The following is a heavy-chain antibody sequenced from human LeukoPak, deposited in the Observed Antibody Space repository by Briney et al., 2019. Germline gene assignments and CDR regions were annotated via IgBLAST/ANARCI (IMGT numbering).Heavy chain of an antibody. D-gene: IGHD3-10*01. CDR1: GGSFSGYY. CDR3: ARRTMVRGVIPD. CDR2: INHSGST. J-gene: IGHJ4*02. Sequence: SETLSLTCAVYGGSFSGYYWSWIHQPPGKGLEWIGEINHSGSTNYNPSLKSRVTISVDTSKNQFSLKLSSVTAADTAVYYCARRTMVRGVIPDWGQGTLVTVSS. V-gene: IGHV4-34*01.